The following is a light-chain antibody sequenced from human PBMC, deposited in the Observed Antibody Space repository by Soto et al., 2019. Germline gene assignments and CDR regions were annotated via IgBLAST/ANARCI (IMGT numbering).Light chain of an antibody. CDR2: DAS. CDR1: QSVSSS. J-gene: IGKJ1*01. V-gene: IGKV3-15*01. CDR3: QQYNSWPET. Sequence: EILMTQSPATLSVSPGERATLSCRASQSVSSSLAWYQQKPGQAPRLLIYDASTRATGIPARFTGSGSGTEFTLTISSLQSEDFAVYYCQQYNSWPETFGQGTKVDIK.